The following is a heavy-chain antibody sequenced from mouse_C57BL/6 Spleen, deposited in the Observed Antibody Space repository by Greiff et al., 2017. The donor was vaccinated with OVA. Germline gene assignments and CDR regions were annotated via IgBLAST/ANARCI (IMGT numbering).Heavy chain of an antibody. CDR3: ARESLAGTRFAY. D-gene: IGHD4-1*01. Sequence: EVKLMESGPVLVKPGASVKMSCKASGYTFTDYYMNWVKQSPGQSLEWIGVINPYNGGTSYNQKFKGKATLTVDKSSSTAYMELNSLTSEDSAVYYCARESLAGTRFAYWGQGTLVTVSA. CDR2: INPYNGGT. CDR1: GYTFTDYY. V-gene: IGHV1-19*01. J-gene: IGHJ3*01.